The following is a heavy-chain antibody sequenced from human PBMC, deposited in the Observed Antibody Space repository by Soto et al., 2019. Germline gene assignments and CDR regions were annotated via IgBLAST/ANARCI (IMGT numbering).Heavy chain of an antibody. D-gene: IGHD3-10*01. CDR2: IYYSGST. CDR1: GGSISSSSYY. Sequence: PSETLSLTCTVSGGSISSSSYYWSWIRQPPGKGLEWIGSIYYSGSTYYNPSLKSRVTISVDTSKNQFSLKLSSVTAADTAVYYCARMPITMVRGVRYYYYGMDVWGQGTTVT. CDR3: ARMPITMVRGVRYYYYGMDV. J-gene: IGHJ6*02. V-gene: IGHV4-39*01.